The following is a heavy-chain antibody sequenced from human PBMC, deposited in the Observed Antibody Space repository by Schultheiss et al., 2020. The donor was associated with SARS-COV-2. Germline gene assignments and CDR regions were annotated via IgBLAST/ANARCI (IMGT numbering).Heavy chain of an antibody. J-gene: IGHJ5*02. D-gene: IGHD5-18*01. CDR3: AKGMDTAMVFDP. Sequence: GGSLRLSCAASGFTFSSYGMHWVRQAPGKGLEWVAVISYDGSNKYYADSVKGRFTISRDNSKNTLYLQMNSLRAEDTAVYYCAKGMDTAMVFDPWGQGTLGTVSS. CDR1: GFTFSSYG. V-gene: IGHV3-30*18. CDR2: ISYDGSNK.